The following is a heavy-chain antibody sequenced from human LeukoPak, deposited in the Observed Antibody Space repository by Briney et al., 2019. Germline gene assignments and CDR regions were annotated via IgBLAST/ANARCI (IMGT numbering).Heavy chain of an antibody. CDR3: ARDRGSWDSRDY. D-gene: IGHD6-13*01. CDR1: GFTFTGYY. J-gene: IGHJ4*02. CDR2: INPNSGGT. Sequence: GASVNVSCKAYGFTFTGYYIHWVRQAPGQGLEWMGWINPNSGGTNYAQKFQGRVTMTRDTSISTAYMELTRLRSDDTAVNYCARDRGSWDSRDYWGQGTLVTVSS. V-gene: IGHV1-2*02.